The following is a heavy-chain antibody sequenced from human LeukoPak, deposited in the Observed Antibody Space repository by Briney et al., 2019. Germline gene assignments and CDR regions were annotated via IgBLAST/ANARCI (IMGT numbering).Heavy chain of an antibody. J-gene: IGHJ4*02. V-gene: IGHV4-59*01. CDR1: GGSISSYY. CDR2: IYYSGST. CDR3: AREGSYYDSSGYYYGSGYFDY. D-gene: IGHD3-22*01. Sequence: SETLSLTCAVSGGSISSYYWSWIRQPPGKGLEWIGYIYYSGSTNYNPSLKSRVTISVDTSKNQFSLKLSSVTAADTAMYYCAREGSYYDSSGYYYGSGYFDYWGQGTLVTVSS.